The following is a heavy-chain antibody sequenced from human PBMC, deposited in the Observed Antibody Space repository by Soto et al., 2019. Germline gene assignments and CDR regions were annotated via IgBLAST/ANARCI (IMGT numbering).Heavy chain of an antibody. CDR3: SSVDISGPESYYYYGMDV. D-gene: IGHD1-20*01. Sequence: PGGSLRLSCAASGFTFSSYSMNWVRQAPGKGLEWVSYISSSSSTIYYADSVKGRFTISRDNAKNSLYLQMNSLRDEDTAVYYCSSVDISGPESYYYYGMDVWCQGTTVTVSS. CDR1: GFTFSSYS. CDR2: ISSSSSTI. J-gene: IGHJ6*02. V-gene: IGHV3-48*02.